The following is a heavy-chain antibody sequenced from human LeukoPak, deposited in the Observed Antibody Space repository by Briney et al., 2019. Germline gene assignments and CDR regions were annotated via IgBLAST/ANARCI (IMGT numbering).Heavy chain of an antibody. Sequence: GGSLRLSCAASVFAFSSYDMHWVRQAPGKGLEWVAVISYDGSDKYYVDSVKGRFTISRDNAKNTLYLQMNRLRADDTAVYYCARTATDAFDIWGQGTMVTVSS. D-gene: IGHD2-21*02. J-gene: IGHJ3*02. CDR1: VFAFSSYD. V-gene: IGHV3-30*03. CDR2: ISYDGSDK. CDR3: ARTATDAFDI.